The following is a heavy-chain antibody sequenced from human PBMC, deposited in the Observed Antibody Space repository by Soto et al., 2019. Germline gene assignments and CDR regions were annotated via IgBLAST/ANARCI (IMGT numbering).Heavy chain of an antibody. V-gene: IGHV3-23*01. Sequence: ESGGGLVQPGGSLRLSCAASGFTFSSYAMSWVRQAPGKGLSWVSAISGIGGSTYYADSVKGRFTISRDNSKNTLYLQMHSLIDEDTSVYYCAKPVEFTNPYFYESSGYYDWGQGTLVTVSS. CDR3: AKPVEFTNPYFYESSGYYD. CDR1: GFTFSSYA. D-gene: IGHD3-22*01. CDR2: ISGIGGST. J-gene: IGHJ4*02.